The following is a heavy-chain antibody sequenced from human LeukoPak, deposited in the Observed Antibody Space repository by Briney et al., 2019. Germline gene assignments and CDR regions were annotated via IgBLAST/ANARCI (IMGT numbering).Heavy chain of an antibody. Sequence: PSETLSLTCAVYGGSFSGYYWSWIRQPPGKGVEWIGEINHSGSTNYNPSLKSRVTISVDTSKNQFSLKLSSVTAADTAVYYCARFTPQGYGWGGYNRFDPWGQGTLVTVSS. CDR2: INHSGST. D-gene: IGHD3-16*01. CDR3: ARFTPQGYGWGGYNRFDP. J-gene: IGHJ5*02. V-gene: IGHV4-34*01. CDR1: GGSFSGYY.